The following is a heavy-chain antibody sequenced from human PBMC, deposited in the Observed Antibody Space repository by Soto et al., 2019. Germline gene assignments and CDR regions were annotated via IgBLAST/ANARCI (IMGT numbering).Heavy chain of an antibody. CDR3: ARQGGAGYSSSWPS. CDR2: IYYGEPT. V-gene: IGHV4-39*01. CDR1: VDSISSKSYQ. D-gene: IGHD6-13*01. Sequence: SETLSLTCSVSVDSISSKSYQWGWIRQPPGKGLEWIGSIYYGEPTYYNPSLKSRVTISGDTSKNQFSLKLSSVSAADTAVYYCARQGGAGYSSSWPSWGQGTLVTV. J-gene: IGHJ5*02.